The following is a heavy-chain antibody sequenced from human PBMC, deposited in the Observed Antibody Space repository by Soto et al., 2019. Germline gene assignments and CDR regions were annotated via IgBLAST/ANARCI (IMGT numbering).Heavy chain of an antibody. Sequence: GGSLRLSCAVAGFTFSSYAMHWVRQAPGKGLEWVAVISYDGSNKYYADSVKGRCTISRDNSKNTLYLQMNSLRSDDTAVYYCARGVSAAYSSSSWFDPWGQGTLVTVSS. J-gene: IGHJ5*02. D-gene: IGHD6-6*01. CDR1: GFTFSSYA. CDR2: ISYDGSNK. V-gene: IGHV3-30-3*01. CDR3: ARGVSAAYSSSSWFDP.